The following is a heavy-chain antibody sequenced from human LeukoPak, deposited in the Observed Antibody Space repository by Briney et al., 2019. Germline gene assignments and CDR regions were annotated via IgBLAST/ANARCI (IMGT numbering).Heavy chain of an antibody. J-gene: IGHJ6*03. CDR1: GFTLTQLS. D-gene: IGHD3-22*01. CDR3: ATESRYTDSSGLHLNFYHYMDV. Sequence: ASVKVSCKVSGFTLTQLSMHWVRQAPEKGLEWMGGFDPQDGQTIYAQKFQDRVTMTEDTSTDTAYMELSSLRSEDTAVYYCATESRYTDSSGLHLNFYHYMDVWGKGTPVTVSS. V-gene: IGHV1-24*01. CDR2: FDPQDGQT.